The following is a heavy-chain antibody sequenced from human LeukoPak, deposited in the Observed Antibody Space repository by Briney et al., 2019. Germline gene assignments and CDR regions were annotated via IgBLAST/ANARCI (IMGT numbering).Heavy chain of an antibody. D-gene: IGHD6-19*01. CDR2: INHSGST. V-gene: IGHV4-34*01. Sequence: SETLSLTCAVYGGSFSGYYWSWIRQPPGKGLEWIGEINHSGSTNYNPSLKSRVTISVDTSKNQFSLKLSSVTAADTAVYYCARTDSSGWSIYFDNWGQGTLVTVSS. CDR1: GGSFSGYY. J-gene: IGHJ4*02. CDR3: ARTDSSGWSIYFDN.